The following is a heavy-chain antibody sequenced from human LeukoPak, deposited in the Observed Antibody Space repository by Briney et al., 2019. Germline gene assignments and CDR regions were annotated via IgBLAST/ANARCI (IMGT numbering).Heavy chain of an antibody. Sequence: PSETLSLTCAVYGGSFSGYYWSWIRQPPGKGLEWIGEINHSGSTKYNPSLKSRVTISVDTSKNQFSLKLSSVTAADTAVYYCARGPRYCSGGSCYRNYYYYYYMDVWGKGTTVTVSS. CDR1: GGSFSGYY. V-gene: IGHV4-34*01. CDR3: ARGPRYCSGGSCYRNYYYYYYMDV. CDR2: INHSGST. J-gene: IGHJ6*03. D-gene: IGHD2-15*01.